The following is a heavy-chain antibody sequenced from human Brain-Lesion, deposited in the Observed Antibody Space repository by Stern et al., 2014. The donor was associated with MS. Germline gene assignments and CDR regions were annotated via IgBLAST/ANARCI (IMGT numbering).Heavy chain of an antibody. CDR2: ISFNDEK. J-gene: IGHJ6*02. CDR3: ARIQEMVVVVAATEHNYYGMDV. D-gene: IGHD2-15*01. CDR1: GFSLSNARMG. Sequence: ESGPVLVKPTETLSLTCTVSGFSLSNARMGVSWIRQPPGKALEWLAHISFNDEKSYATSQKSRLTISKDSPKSQVVLTMANMDPVDTATYYCARIQEMVVVVAATEHNYYGMDVWGQGTTVTVSS. V-gene: IGHV2-26*01.